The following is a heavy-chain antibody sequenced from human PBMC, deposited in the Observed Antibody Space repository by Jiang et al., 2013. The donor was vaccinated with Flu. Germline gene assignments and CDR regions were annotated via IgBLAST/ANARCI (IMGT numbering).Heavy chain of an antibody. CDR1: GFTFSSYA. CDR3: AEEALQWPWSFDY. CDR2: ISYDGSNK. J-gene: IGHJ4*02. D-gene: IGHD6-19*01. V-gene: IGHV3-30-3*01. Sequence: VQLVESGGGVVQPGRSLRLSCAASGFTFSSYAMHWVRQAPGKGLEWVAVISYDGSNKYYADSVKGRFTISRDNSKNTLYLQMNSLRAEDTAVYYCAEEALQWPWSFDYWGQGTLVTVSS.